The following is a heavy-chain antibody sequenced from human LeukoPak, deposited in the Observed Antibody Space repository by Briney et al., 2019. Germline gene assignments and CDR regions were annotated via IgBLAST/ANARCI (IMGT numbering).Heavy chain of an antibody. CDR1: GYTFTSYD. J-gene: IGHJ5*02. CDR3: ARSHKLLSSTKDWFDP. Sequence: ASVRVSCKASGYTFTSYDINWVRQATGQGLEWKGWMNPNSGNTGYAQKFQGRVTMTRNTSISTAYMELSSLRSEDTAVYYCARSHKLLSSTKDWFDPWGQGTLVTVSS. CDR2: MNPNSGNT. D-gene: IGHD2-2*01. V-gene: IGHV1-8*01.